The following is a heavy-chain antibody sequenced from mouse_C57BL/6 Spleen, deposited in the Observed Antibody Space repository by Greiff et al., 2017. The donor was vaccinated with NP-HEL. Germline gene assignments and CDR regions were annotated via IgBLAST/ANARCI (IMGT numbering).Heavy chain of an antibody. CDR3: ARDYSLDY. CDR1: GYAFSSSW. Sequence: QVQLKQPGAELVKPGASVKISCKASGYAFSSSWMNWVKQRPGKGLEWIGRIYPGDGDTNYNGKFKGKATLTADKSSSTAYMQLSSLTSEDSAVYFCARDYSLDYWGQGTTLTVSS. J-gene: IGHJ2*01. CDR2: IYPGDGDT. D-gene: IGHD2-12*01. V-gene: IGHV1-82*01.